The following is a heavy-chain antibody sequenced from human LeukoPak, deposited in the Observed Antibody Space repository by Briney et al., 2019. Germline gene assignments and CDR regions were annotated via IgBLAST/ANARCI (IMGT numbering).Heavy chain of an antibody. CDR2: MNVDGSER. V-gene: IGHV3-7*01. J-gene: IGHJ4*02. CDR3: VRGGKQLDY. Sequence: PGGSLRLSCAASGFTLTYYLMSWVRQAPGKGLEWVANMNVDGSERHYGDSVKGRFTISRDNAQSSLSLQMNSLRVEDTADYYCVRGGKQLDYWGQGILVTVSS. D-gene: IGHD6-13*01. CDR1: GFTLTYYL.